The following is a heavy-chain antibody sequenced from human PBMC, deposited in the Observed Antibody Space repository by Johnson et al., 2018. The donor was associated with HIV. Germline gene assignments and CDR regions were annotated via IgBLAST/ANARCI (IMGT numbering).Heavy chain of an antibody. Sequence: VQLVESGGGVVQPGGSLRLSCAASGFTFSNYGVHWVRQAPGKGLEWVASIQNDGTNKHYADFVKGRFTISRDNSRNTVYLQMTNLRTEETAVYYCAKGEAQEGWIQLGSYAFDFWGRGTMVTVSS. D-gene: IGHD7-27*01. CDR2: IQNDGTNK. CDR1: GFTFSNYG. CDR3: AKGEAQEGWIQLGSYAFDF. V-gene: IGHV3-30*02. J-gene: IGHJ3*01.